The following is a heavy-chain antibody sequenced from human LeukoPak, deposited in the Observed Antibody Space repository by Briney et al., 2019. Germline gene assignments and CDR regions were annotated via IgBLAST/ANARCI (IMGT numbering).Heavy chain of an antibody. D-gene: IGHD3-10*01. CDR2: IKPDGTTK. CDR3: AKAARTMVRGVDTNYFDY. CDR1: GFPFSSYS. J-gene: IGHJ4*02. V-gene: IGHV3-7*03. Sequence: GGSLRLSCAASGFPFSSYSMTWVRQAPGKGLEWVANIKPDGTTKFYVDSVKGRFTISRDNALNSLYLQMNSLRAEDTAVYYCAKAARTMVRGVDTNYFDYWGQGTLVTVSS.